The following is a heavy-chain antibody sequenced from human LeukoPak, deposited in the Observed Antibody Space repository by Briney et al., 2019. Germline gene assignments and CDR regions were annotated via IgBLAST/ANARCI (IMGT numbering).Heavy chain of an antibody. Sequence: PGGSLRLSCAASGFTFDDYGMSWVRQAPGKGLEWVSGINWNGGSTGYANSVKGRFTISRDNAKNSLYLQMNSLRAEDTALYYCARENYYGSGSYSKYFDYWGQGTLVTVSS. V-gene: IGHV3-20*04. J-gene: IGHJ4*02. CDR2: INWNGGST. D-gene: IGHD3-10*01. CDR3: ARENYYGSGSYSKYFDY. CDR1: GFTFDDYG.